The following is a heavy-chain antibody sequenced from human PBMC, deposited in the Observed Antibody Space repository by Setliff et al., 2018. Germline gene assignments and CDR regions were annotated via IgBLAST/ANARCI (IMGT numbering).Heavy chain of an antibody. CDR3: ARDASGSYGTEYFQH. D-gene: IGHD1-26*01. Sequence: SLRLSCAASGFTFSSHWMTWVRQAPGKGLEWLASINPHGSGSTIYYADSAKGRFTISKDNAKNSLYLQMNNLRAEDTALYFCARDASGSYGTEYFQHWGQGTLVTVSS. J-gene: IGHJ1*01. CDR2: INPHGSGSTI. V-gene: IGHV3-7*01. CDR1: GFTFSSHW.